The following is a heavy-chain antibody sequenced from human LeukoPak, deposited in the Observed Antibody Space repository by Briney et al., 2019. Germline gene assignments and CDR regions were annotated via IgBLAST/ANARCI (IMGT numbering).Heavy chain of an antibody. J-gene: IGHJ5*02. CDR1: RFSLSTNGMC. V-gene: IGHV2-70*11. CDR3: ARAPFDSSGHNCFDP. D-gene: IGHD3-22*01. Sequence: SGPTLVNPTQTLTLTCTFSRFSLSTNGMCVSWIRQPPGKALEWLARIDWDDDKYYSTSLKTRLTISKDTSKNQVVLTMTNMDPVDTATYYCARAPFDSSGHNCFDPWGQGTLVTVSS. CDR2: IDWDDDK.